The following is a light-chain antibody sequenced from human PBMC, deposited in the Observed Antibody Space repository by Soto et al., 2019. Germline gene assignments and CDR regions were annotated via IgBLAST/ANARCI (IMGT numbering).Light chain of an antibody. CDR2: DAS. CDR3: QQRGSWPIT. CDR1: QSVSTY. Sequence: EIVLTQSPATLSLSPGERATLSCRASQSVSTYLAWYQQKPGQNPRLLIYDASNRATGIPAKFSGSGSGTDFTLTISSLESEDFAVYYCQQRGSWPITFGQGTRLDFK. V-gene: IGKV3-11*01. J-gene: IGKJ5*01.